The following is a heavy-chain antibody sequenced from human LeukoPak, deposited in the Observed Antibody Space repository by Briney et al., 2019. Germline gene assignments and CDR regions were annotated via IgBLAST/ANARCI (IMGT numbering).Heavy chain of an antibody. V-gene: IGHV4-4*07. Sequence: PSETLSLTCTVSGCSISSYYWNWIRQPAGKGLEWIGRIYTSGSTNYNPSLKSRVTMSVDTSKNQFSLKLSSVTAADTAVYYCARDYSSSFGAFDIWGQGTMVTVSS. CDR3: ARDYSSSFGAFDI. CDR1: GCSISSYY. D-gene: IGHD6-13*01. J-gene: IGHJ3*02. CDR2: IYTSGST.